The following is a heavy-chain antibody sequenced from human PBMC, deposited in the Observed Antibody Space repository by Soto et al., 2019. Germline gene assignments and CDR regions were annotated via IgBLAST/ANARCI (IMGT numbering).Heavy chain of an antibody. CDR1: GYTFTTYA. Sequence: ASVKVSCKASGYTFTTYAMHWVRQAPGQRLEWMGWINAGNGNTKYSQKFQGRVTMTEDTSTDTAYMELSSLRSEDTAVYYCATSTSHYYYGMDVWGQGTTVTVSS. J-gene: IGHJ6*02. V-gene: IGHV1-3*01. CDR3: ATSTSHYYYGMDV. CDR2: INAGNGNT.